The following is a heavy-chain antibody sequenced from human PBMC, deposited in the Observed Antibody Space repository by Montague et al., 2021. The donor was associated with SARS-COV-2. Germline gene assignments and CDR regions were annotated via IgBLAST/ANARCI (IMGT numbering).Heavy chain of an antibody. CDR2: IYYSGST. Sequence: SETLSLTCTVSGGSISSYYWSWIRQPPGKGLEWIGYIYYSGSTNXNPSLKSRVTTSVDTSKNQFSLKLSSVTAADTAVYYCARGCLSYFGAGSHCYGMDVWGQGTTVTVSS. CDR1: GGSISSYY. D-gene: IGHD3-10*01. V-gene: IGHV4-59*13. CDR3: ARGCLSYFGAGSHCYGMDV. J-gene: IGHJ6*02.